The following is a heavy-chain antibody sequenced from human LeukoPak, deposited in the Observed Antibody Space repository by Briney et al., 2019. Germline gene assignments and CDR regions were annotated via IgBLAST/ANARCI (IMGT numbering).Heavy chain of an antibody. CDR1: GFTFSSYA. V-gene: IGHV3-30*04. CDR3: ATDRIAAAGTHYFDY. D-gene: IGHD6-13*01. Sequence: GGSLRLSCAASGFTFSSYAMHWVRQAPGKGLEWVAVISYDGSNKYYADSVKGRFTISRDNSKNTLYLQMNSLRAEDTAVYYCATDRIAAAGTHYFDYWGQGTLVTVSS. J-gene: IGHJ4*02. CDR2: ISYDGSNK.